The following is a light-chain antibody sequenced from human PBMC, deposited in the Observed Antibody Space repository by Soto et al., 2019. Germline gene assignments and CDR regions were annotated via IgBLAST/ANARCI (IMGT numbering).Light chain of an antibody. Sequence: QSALTQPASVSGSPGQSITISCTGSSSDVGGYNYVSWYQQHPDKAPKLMIYEVSNRPSGVSNRFSGSKSGNTASLTISGLQAEDEADYYCSSYTTTKTLVFGGVTKLTVL. CDR3: SSYTTTKTLV. CDR2: EVS. J-gene: IGLJ2*01. V-gene: IGLV2-14*01. CDR1: SSDVGGYNY.